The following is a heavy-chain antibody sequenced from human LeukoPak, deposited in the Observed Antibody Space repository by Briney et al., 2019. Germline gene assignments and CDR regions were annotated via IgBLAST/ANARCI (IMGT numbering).Heavy chain of an antibody. CDR3: ARERQRWLQRGRSYFDY. Sequence: PSETLSLTCTVSGGSISSSSYYWGWIRQPPGKGLEWIGSIYYSGSTNYNPSLKSRVTISVDTSKNQFSLKLSSVTAADTAVYYCARERQRWLQRGRSYFDYWGQGTLVTVSS. V-gene: IGHV4-39*07. D-gene: IGHD5-24*01. J-gene: IGHJ4*02. CDR1: GGSISSSSYY. CDR2: IYYSGST.